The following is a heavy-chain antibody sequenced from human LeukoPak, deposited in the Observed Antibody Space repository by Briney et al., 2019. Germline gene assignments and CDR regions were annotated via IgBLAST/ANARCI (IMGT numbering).Heavy chain of an antibody. CDR3: AKGLYYDILTGRVSHYGMDV. V-gene: IGHV3-23*01. CDR2: ISDVGDGT. CDR1: GFTFKNYA. D-gene: IGHD3-9*01. Sequence: GGSLRLSCAASGFTFKNYAMNWVRQAPGKGLEWVSGISDVGDGTYYADSVKGRFTISRDNSKNTLYLQMNSLRAEDTAVYYCAKGLYYDILTGRVSHYGMDVWGQGTTVTVSS. J-gene: IGHJ6*02.